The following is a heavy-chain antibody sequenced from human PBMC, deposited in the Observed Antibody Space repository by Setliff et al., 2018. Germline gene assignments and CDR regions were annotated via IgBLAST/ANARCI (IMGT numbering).Heavy chain of an antibody. Sequence: SLRLSCAASGFTFINYWMSWVRQAPGTGLEWLANIKQDGSEKFYVDSVKGRFTISRDNAENSLYLQMTSLRAEDTAVYYCARTDGTNLGYFDNWGQGTLVTVSS. CDR2: IKQDGSEK. V-gene: IGHV3-7*03. J-gene: IGHJ4*02. CDR3: ARTDGTNLGYFDN. CDR1: GFTFINYW. D-gene: IGHD2-8*01.